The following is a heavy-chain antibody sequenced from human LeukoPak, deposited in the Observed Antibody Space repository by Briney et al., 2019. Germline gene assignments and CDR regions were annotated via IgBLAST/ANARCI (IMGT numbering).Heavy chain of an antibody. CDR3: ARQSLDILTGYTPYYYYGMDV. Sequence: SETLSLTCTVSGGSISSSSYYWGWIRQPPGKGLEWIGSIYYSGSTYYNPSLKSRVTISVDTSKNQFSLKLSSVTAADTAVYYCARQSLDILTGYTPYYYYGMDVWGQGTTVTVSS. V-gene: IGHV4-39*01. CDR1: GGSISSSSYY. CDR2: IYYSGST. J-gene: IGHJ6*02. D-gene: IGHD3-9*01.